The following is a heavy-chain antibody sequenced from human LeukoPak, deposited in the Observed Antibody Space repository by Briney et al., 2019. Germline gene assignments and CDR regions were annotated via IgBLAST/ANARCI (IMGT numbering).Heavy chain of an antibody. D-gene: IGHD6-19*01. V-gene: IGHV1-18*01. CDR2: ISAYNGNT. Sequence: ASVKVSCKASGYTFTSYGISWVRQAPGQGLEWMGWISAYNGNTNYAQKLRGRVTMTTDTSTSTAYMELRSLRSDDTAVYYCARDIEWLVTYYFDYWGQGTLVTVSS. CDR3: ARDIEWLVTYYFDY. CDR1: GYTFTSYG. J-gene: IGHJ4*02.